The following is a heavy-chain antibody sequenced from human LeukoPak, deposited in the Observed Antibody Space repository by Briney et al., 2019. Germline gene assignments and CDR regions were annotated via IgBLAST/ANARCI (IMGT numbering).Heavy chain of an antibody. CDR3: ARGGGYCSGGSCYDYYGMDV. D-gene: IGHD2-15*01. J-gene: IGHJ6*02. CDR2: ISAYNGNT. Sequence: GTSVKLSCKGSGYTFTSYGISWVRQAPGQGLEWMGWISAYNGNTNYALKLQGRVTMTTDTSTSTAYMELSSLRSDDTAVYYCARGGGYCSGGSCYDYYGMDVWGQGTTVTVSS. CDR1: GYTFTSYG. V-gene: IGHV1-18*01.